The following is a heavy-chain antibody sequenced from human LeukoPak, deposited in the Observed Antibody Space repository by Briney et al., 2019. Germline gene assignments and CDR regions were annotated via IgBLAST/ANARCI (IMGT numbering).Heavy chain of an antibody. CDR3: ARHSSGSGGAFQY. V-gene: IGHV4-61*08. CDR1: GGSISSDDYS. CDR2: MDDSGST. Sequence: SETLSLTCAVSGGSISSDDYSWSWIRQPPGKGLEWIGYMDDSGSTNYNPSLTSRVTISEDTSKNQLSLKLGSVTAADTAVYYCARHSSGSGGAFQYWGQGTPVTVSS. D-gene: IGHD6-19*01. J-gene: IGHJ4*02.